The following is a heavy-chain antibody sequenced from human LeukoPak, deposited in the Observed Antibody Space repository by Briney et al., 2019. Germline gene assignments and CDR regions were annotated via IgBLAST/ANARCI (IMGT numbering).Heavy chain of an antibody. D-gene: IGHD6-13*01. V-gene: IGHV1-46*01. CDR2: INPSGGGT. Sequence: ASVKVSCKASGYTFTSYYMHWVRQAPGQGLEWMGIINPSGGGTSYAQKFQGRVTMTRDMSTRTVYMELSSLRSEDTAVYYCARDSAAAAIHNWFDPWGQGTLVTVSS. CDR3: ARDSAAAAIHNWFDP. CDR1: GYTFTSYY. J-gene: IGHJ5*02.